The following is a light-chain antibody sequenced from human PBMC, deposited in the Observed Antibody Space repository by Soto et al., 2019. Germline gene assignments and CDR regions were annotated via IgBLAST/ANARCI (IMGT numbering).Light chain of an antibody. J-gene: IGKJ4*01. Sequence: EIVLTQSPGTLSLSPGERATLSCRASQKVSSIYLAWYQQKSGQAPRLLIFGVSHRAAGIPDRFSGSGSGTDFTLTIRRLEPEDFAVYFCQQYGSSPLTFGGGTKVEIK. CDR2: GVS. CDR3: QQYGSSPLT. CDR1: QKVSSIY. V-gene: IGKV3-20*01.